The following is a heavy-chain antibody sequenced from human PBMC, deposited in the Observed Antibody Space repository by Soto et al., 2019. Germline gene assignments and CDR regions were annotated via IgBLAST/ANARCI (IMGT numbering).Heavy chain of an antibody. CDR2: IYYSGST. CDR1: GGSISSGGYY. CDR3: AREGSRVYYYMDV. Sequence: PSETLSLTCTVSGGSISSGGYYWSWIRQHPGKGLEWIGYIYYSGSTYYNPSLKSRVTISVDTSKNQFSLKLSSVTAADTAVYYCAREGSRVYYYMDVWGKGTTVTVSS. J-gene: IGHJ6*03. V-gene: IGHV4-31*02.